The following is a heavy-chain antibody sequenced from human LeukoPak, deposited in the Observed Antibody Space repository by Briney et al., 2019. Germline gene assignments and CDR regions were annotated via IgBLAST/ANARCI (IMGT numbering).Heavy chain of an antibody. CDR2: MNPNSGNT. Sequence: GASVNVSCTASGYTFTSYDINWARQATGQGLEWMGWMNPNSGNTGYAQKFQGRVTMTRNTSISTAYMELSSLRSEDTAVYYCARGNLVAYYFDYWGQGTLVTVSS. V-gene: IGHV1-8*01. J-gene: IGHJ4*02. CDR1: GYTFTSYD. D-gene: IGHD2-21*01. CDR3: ARGNLVAYYFDY.